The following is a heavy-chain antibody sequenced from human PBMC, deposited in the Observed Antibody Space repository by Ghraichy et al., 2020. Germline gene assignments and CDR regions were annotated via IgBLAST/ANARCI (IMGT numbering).Heavy chain of an antibody. V-gene: IGHV3-48*03. Sequence: GGSLRLSCAASGFTFSSYEMNWVRQAPGKGLEWVSYISSGGSTIYYADSVKGRFTISRDNGKNSLYLQMNSLRAEDTAIYYCARRAYSGYYFDYWGQGTLVTVSS. J-gene: IGHJ4*02. CDR3: ARRAYSGYYFDY. D-gene: IGHD2-15*01. CDR1: GFTFSSYE. CDR2: ISSGGSTI.